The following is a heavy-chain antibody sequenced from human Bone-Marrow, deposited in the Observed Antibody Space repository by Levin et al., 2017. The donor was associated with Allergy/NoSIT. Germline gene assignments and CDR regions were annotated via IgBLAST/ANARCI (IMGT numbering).Heavy chain of an antibody. D-gene: IGHD6-19*01. Sequence: GESLKISCQGSGYSFTNYWIGWVRQMPGKGLEWMGVIYPGDSDTRYSPSFQGQVIISADESISTAYVQWSSLKASDTAMYYCARGTSGWSRYGMDVWGQGTTVTVSS. V-gene: IGHV5-51*01. CDR2: IYPGDSDT. J-gene: IGHJ6*02. CDR3: ARGTSGWSRYGMDV. CDR1: GYSFTNYW.